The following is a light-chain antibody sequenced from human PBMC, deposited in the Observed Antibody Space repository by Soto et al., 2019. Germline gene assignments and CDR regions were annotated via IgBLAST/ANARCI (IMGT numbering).Light chain of an antibody. CDR1: QSVSSSS. Sequence: ETVLTQSPGTLSLSPGERATLSCRASQSVSSSSLAWYQQRPGQAPRLLIYGTSSRATGIPDRFSGSGSGTDFTLTISRLEPEDFAVYFCQRYGSSPLITFGQGTRLEMK. V-gene: IGKV3-20*01. CDR2: GTS. J-gene: IGKJ5*01. CDR3: QRYGSSPLIT.